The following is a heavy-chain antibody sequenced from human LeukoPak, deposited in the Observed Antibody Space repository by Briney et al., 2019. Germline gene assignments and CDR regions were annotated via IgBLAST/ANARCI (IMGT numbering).Heavy chain of an antibody. CDR3: AKTRPLDSSSWSHGDY. CDR2: ISGSGDST. Sequence: GGSLRLSCAASGFTFSSYAMSWVRQAPGKGLEWVSAISGSGDSTYYGGSVKGRFTISRDNSKNTLYLQMNSLRAEDTAVYYCAKTRPLDSSSWSHGDYWGQGTLVTVSS. D-gene: IGHD6-13*01. J-gene: IGHJ4*02. CDR1: GFTFSSYA. V-gene: IGHV3-23*01.